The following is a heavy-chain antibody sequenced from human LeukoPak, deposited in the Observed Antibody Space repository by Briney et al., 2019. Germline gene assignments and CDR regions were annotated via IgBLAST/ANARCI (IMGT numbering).Heavy chain of an antibody. Sequence: GGSLRLSCAASGFTFSSYSMNWVRQAPGKGLEWVSCISSSSSYIYYADSVKGRFTISRDNAKNTLYVEMNSLTAEDTAVYYCARGLSTAMVTPFGYWGQGTLVTVSS. CDR3: ARGLSTAMVTPFGY. CDR1: GFTFSSYS. CDR2: ISSSSSYI. V-gene: IGHV3-21*01. J-gene: IGHJ4*02. D-gene: IGHD5-18*01.